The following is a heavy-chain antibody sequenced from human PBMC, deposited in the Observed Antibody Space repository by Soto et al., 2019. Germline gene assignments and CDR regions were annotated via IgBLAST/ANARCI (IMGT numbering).Heavy chain of an antibody. CDR1: GFTFSDSA. D-gene: IGHD2-2*01. CDR3: AAGRTGGSYYGMDV. Sequence: SVKVSCKVSGFTFSDSAVQWVRQACGQGLEWIGWIVAGSGNTNYAQNFQERVTITRDMSTSTAYMVLSSLRSDDTAVYYCAAGRTGGSYYGMDVWGQGTTVTVSS. V-gene: IGHV1-58*01. CDR2: IVAGSGNT. J-gene: IGHJ6*02.